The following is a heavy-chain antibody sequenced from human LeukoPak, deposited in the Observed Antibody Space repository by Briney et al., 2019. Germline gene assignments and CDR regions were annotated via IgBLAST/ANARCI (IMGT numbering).Heavy chain of an antibody. V-gene: IGHV4-34*01. CDR2: INHSGST. CDR3: ARHGSSSWYQNWFDP. D-gene: IGHD6-13*01. J-gene: IGHJ5*02. CDR1: GGSFSGYY. Sequence: SETLSLTCAVYGGSFSGYYWSWIRQPPGKGLEWIGEINHSGSTNYNPSLKSRVTISVDTSKNQFSLKLSSVTAADTAVYYCARHGSSSWYQNWFDPWGQGTLVTVSS.